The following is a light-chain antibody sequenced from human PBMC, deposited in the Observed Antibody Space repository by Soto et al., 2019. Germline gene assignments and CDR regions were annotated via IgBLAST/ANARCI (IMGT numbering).Light chain of an antibody. Sequence: QSALTQPASVSGSRGQSITISCVGRNTDVGQDKSVSWYQQGPGKAPKLLIFEVTNRPSGVSSRFSGSRSGNTASLTISGLQPDDEVDYFCVSYTDTDTLVFGTGTKVTVL. CDR1: NTDVGQDKS. CDR3: VSYTDTDTLV. CDR2: EVT. V-gene: IGLV2-14*01. J-gene: IGLJ1*01.